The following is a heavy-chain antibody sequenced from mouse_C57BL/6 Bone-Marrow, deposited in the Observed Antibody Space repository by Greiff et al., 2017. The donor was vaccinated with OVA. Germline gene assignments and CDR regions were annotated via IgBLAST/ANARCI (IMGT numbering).Heavy chain of an antibody. CDR2: INPYNGGT. CDR3: ARARDDGYGYAMDY. J-gene: IGHJ2*01. Sequence: EVQLQQSGPVLVKPGASVKMSCKASGYTFTDYYMNWVKQSHGKSLEWIGVINPYNGGTSYNQKFKGKATLTVDKSSSTAYMELNSLTSEDSAVYYCARARDDGYGYAMDYWGQVTTLTVSS. D-gene: IGHD2-3*01. V-gene: IGHV1-19*01. CDR1: GYTFTDYY.